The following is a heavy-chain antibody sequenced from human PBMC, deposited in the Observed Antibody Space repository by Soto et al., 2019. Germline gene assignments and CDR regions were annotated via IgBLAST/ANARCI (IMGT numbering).Heavy chain of an antibody. V-gene: IGHV4-34*01. CDR3: ARGAPKYYDFWSGYYLKYYFDY. D-gene: IGHD3-3*01. CDR1: GGSFSGYY. CDR2: INHSGST. J-gene: IGHJ4*02. Sequence: SETLSLTCAVYGGSFSGYYWSWIRQPPGKGLEWIGEINHSGSTNYNPSLKSRVTISVDTSKNQFSLKLSSVTAADTAVYYCARGAPKYYDFWSGYYLKYYFDYWGQGTLVTVSS.